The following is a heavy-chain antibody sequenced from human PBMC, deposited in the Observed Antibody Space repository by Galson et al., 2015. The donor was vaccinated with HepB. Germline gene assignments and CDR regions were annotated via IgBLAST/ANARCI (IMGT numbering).Heavy chain of an antibody. V-gene: IGHV1-3*01. Sequence: SVKVSCKASGYTFTRYSLHWVRQAPGERPEWMGWINAVNGNTKYSQKFQGRVTFTRDTSATTAYMEFRTLRFDDTAVYYCVRDPWGSGSLWGQGTLVTVSS. CDR2: INAVNGNT. J-gene: IGHJ4*02. CDR1: GYTFTRYS. D-gene: IGHD3-10*01. CDR3: VRDPWGSGSL.